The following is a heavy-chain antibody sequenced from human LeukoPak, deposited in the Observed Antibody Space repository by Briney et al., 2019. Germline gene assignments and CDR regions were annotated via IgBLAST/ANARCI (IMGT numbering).Heavy chain of an antibody. Sequence: SETLSLTCTVSGGSISSYYWSWIRQPPGKGLEWIGYIYYSGSTNYNPSLKSRVTISVDTSKNQFSLKLNSVTAADTAVYYCARDPDFWSGYYNFDYWGQGTLVTVSS. CDR1: GGSISSYY. V-gene: IGHV4-59*12. J-gene: IGHJ4*02. D-gene: IGHD3-3*01. CDR2: IYYSGST. CDR3: ARDPDFWSGYYNFDY.